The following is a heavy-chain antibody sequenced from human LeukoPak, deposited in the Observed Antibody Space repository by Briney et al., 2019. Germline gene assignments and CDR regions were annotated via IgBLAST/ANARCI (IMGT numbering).Heavy chain of an antibody. D-gene: IGHD3-10*01. J-gene: IGHJ4*02. CDR1: GFTVSNSY. CDR2: IYSGGTT. Sequence: SGGSLRLSRAASGFTVSNSYVSWVRQAPGKGLEWVSGIYSGGTTYYRDSVKGRFTISRDNSKNTLYLQMNSLRAEDTAVYYCARDFSGALWFGEPRGQGTLVTVSS. V-gene: IGHV3-53*01. CDR3: ARDFSGALWFGEP.